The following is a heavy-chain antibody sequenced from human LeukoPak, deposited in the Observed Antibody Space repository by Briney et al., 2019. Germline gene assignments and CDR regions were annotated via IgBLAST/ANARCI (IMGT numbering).Heavy chain of an antibody. D-gene: IGHD6-13*01. V-gene: IGHV3-23*01. CDR2: ISGSGGST. CDR3: ANVIAAAGHFDY. Sequence: PGGSLRLSCAASGFTFSSYAMSWVRQAPGKGLEWVSAISGSGGSTYYADSVKGRFTISRDNSKNTLYLQMNSLRAEDTAVYYCANVIAAAGHFDYWGQGTLVTVSS. J-gene: IGHJ4*02. CDR1: GFTFSSYA.